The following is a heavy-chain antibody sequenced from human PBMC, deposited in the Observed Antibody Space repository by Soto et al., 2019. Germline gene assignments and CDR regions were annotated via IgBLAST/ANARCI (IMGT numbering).Heavy chain of an antibody. V-gene: IGHV3-74*01. J-gene: IGHJ4*02. D-gene: IGHD6-19*01. CDR2: INSDGSST. CDR1: GFTFSSYW. CDR3: ARDPAPSGWYDY. Sequence: GGSLRLSCAASGFTFSSYWMHWVRQAPGKGLVWVSRINSDGSSTSHADSVKGRFTISRDNAKNTLYLQMSSLRAGDTAVYYCARDPAPSGWYDYWGQGTLVTVSS.